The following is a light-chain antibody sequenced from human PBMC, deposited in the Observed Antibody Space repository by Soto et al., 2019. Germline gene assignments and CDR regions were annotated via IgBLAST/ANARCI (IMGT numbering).Light chain of an antibody. CDR1: QSISSY. J-gene: IGKJ5*01. CDR3: QQSYSTLAIT. V-gene: IGKV1-39*01. CDR2: AAS. Sequence: DIQMTQSPSSLSASVGDRVTITXXASQSISSYLNWYQQKPGKAPKLLIYAASSLQSGVPSRFSGSGSGTDFTLTISSLQPEDFATYYCQQSYSTLAITFGQGTRLEIK.